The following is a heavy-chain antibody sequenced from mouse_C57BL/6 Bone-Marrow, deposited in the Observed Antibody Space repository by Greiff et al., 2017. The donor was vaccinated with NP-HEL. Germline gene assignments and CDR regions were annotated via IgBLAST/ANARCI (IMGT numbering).Heavy chain of an antibody. Sequence: VKLMESGPGLVQPSQSLSITCTVSGFSLTSYGVHWVRQPPGKGLEWLGVIWSGGSTDYNAAFISRLSISKDNSKSQVFFKMNSLQADDTAIYYCAKGGGNYGYFDVWGTGTTVTVSS. D-gene: IGHD1-1*02. CDR2: IWSGGST. CDR1: GFSLTSYG. V-gene: IGHV2-4*01. J-gene: IGHJ1*03. CDR3: AKGGGNYGYFDV.